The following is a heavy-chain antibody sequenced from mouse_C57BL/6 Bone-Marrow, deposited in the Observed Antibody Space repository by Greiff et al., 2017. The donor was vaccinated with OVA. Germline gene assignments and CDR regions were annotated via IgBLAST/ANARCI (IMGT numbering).Heavy chain of an antibody. V-gene: IGHV1-54*01. CDR1: GYAFTNYL. CDR2: INPGSGGT. J-gene: IGHJ2*01. Sequence: QVQLQQSGAELVRPGTSVKVSCKASGYAFTNYLIEWVKQRPGQGLEWIGVINPGSGGTNYNEKFKGKATLTADKSSSTAYMQLSSLTSEDSAVYFCARSRYSNCFDYWGQGTTLTVSS. CDR3: ARSRYSNCFDY. D-gene: IGHD2-5*01.